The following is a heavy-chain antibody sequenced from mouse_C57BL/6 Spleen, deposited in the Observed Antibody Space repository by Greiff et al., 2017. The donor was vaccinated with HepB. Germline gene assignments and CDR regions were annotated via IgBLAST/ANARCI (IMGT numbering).Heavy chain of an antibody. CDR2: ISDGGSYT. CDR1: GFTFSSYA. D-gene: IGHD4-1*01. Sequence: EVQLVESGGGLVKPGGSLKLSCAASGFTFSSYAMSWFRQTPEKRLEWVATISDGGSYTYYPDNVKGRFTISRDNAKNNLYLQISHLKSEDTAMYYCARDRTGTKAMDYWGQGTSVTVSS. J-gene: IGHJ4*01. CDR3: ARDRTGTKAMDY. V-gene: IGHV5-4*01.